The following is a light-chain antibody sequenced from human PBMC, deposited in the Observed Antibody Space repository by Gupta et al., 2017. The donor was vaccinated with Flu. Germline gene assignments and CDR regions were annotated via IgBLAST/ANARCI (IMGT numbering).Light chain of an antibody. CDR2: CAS. J-gene: IGKJ2*01. CDR1: QSVLYSSNNKNY. Sequence: DIVMTQSPDSLAVSLGERATINSKSSQSVLYSSNNKNYLAWSKQKPGQPPKLLMYCASTRESGVPDRFSGSGYGTDFTLTISIRQVEDVAVYYCQHHESCPRHTFGQGTKLEIK. V-gene: IGKV4-1*01. CDR3: QHHESCPRHT.